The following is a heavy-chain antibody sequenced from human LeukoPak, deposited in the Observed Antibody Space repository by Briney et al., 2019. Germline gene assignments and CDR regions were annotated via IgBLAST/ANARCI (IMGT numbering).Heavy chain of an antibody. CDR1: GFTFSSYW. Sequence: GGSLRLSCAPSGFTFSSYWIHWVRQAPGKGLVWVSRINSEGSSTSYADSVKGRFTISRDNAKNTMYLQMNSLRAEDTDVYYCARDRPYFDYWGQGTLVTVSS. CDR3: ARDRPYFDY. J-gene: IGHJ4*02. V-gene: IGHV3-74*01. CDR2: INSEGSST.